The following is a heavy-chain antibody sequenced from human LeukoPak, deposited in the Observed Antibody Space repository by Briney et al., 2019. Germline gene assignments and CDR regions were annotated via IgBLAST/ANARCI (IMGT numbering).Heavy chain of an antibody. CDR2: IKQDGSEK. CDR3: ARGWRIPAAFDY. V-gene: IGHV3-7*03. Sequence: PGGSLRLSCAASGFTFSSYWMSWVRQAPGKGLEWVANIKQDGSEKYYVDSVKGRFTISRDNAKNSLYLQMSSLRDEDTAVYYCARGWRIPAAFDYWGQGTLVTVSS. J-gene: IGHJ4*02. D-gene: IGHD2-2*01. CDR1: GFTFSSYW.